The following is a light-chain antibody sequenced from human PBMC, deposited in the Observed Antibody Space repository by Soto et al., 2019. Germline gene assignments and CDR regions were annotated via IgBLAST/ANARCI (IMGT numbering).Light chain of an antibody. Sequence: EIVLTQSPATLSLSLGERATVSCRASQSVGSSLAWYQQKPGQAPRLLIDDASNRATGIPARFSGSGSGTEFTLTISNLEPEDFAVYYCQQRSTWPLAFGGGTKVEI. CDR3: QQRSTWPLA. V-gene: IGKV3-11*01. CDR2: DAS. J-gene: IGKJ4*01. CDR1: QSVGSS.